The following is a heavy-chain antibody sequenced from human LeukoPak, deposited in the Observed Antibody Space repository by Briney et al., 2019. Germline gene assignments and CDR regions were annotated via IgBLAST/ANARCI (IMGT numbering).Heavy chain of an antibody. V-gene: IGHV3-23*01. D-gene: IGHD4-17*01. CDR1: GFTFSSFA. Sequence: PGGVLRLSCSASGFTFSSFAMTSVRQAPGKGLEWVSSITGSHSPTYNTDSVKGRFTISRDNSQNTLYLQMNSLRAEDTAVYYCTKDPNGDYVGAFDPWGQGTLVTVSS. CDR2: ITGSHSPT. J-gene: IGHJ5*02. CDR3: TKDPNGDYVGAFDP.